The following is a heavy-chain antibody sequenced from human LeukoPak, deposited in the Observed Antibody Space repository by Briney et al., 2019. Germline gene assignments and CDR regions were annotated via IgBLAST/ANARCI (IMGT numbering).Heavy chain of an antibody. Sequence: GGSLRLSCTASGFTFSTNWMAWVRQAPGKGLEWVANIKEDGSETYYVDSVKGRFTISRDNAKNSVYLQMSSLRAEDTAVYYCARDPDCTTTSCFDYWGQGTLVAVSS. CDR3: ARDPDCTTTSCFDY. CDR2: IKEDGSET. CDR1: GFTFSTNW. J-gene: IGHJ4*02. D-gene: IGHD2-2*01. V-gene: IGHV3-7*03.